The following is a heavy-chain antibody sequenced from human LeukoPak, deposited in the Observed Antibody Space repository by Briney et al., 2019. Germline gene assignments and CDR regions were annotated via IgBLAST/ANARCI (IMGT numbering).Heavy chain of an antibody. CDR3: ARDPYSGNYGTYYYYYMDV. D-gene: IGHD1-26*01. CDR1: GFTFSNYN. Sequence: PGGSLRLSCADSGFTFSNYNMNWVRQAPGKAMEWVSSITSSGTYTFYADSVKGRFTISRDNAKNSLYLQMDSLGPEDTAVYYCARDPYSGNYGTYYYYYMDVWGKGTTVTVSS. CDR2: ITSSGTYT. J-gene: IGHJ6*03. V-gene: IGHV3-21*01.